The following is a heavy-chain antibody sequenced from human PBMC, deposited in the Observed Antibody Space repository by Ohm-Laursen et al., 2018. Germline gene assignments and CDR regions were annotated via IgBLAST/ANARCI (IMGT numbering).Heavy chain of an antibody. CDR3: ARVTGPGDYYGLDV. V-gene: IGHV4-4*07. CDR1: GGSINSYY. J-gene: IGHJ6*02. D-gene: IGHD3-9*01. Sequence: SETLSLTCNVSGGSINSYYWSWIRQHAVKGLEWIGRIYGGGGTNYNPSLESRVTRSVDTSKNQFSLKLRSVTAADTAVYFCARVTGPGDYYGLDVWGQGTTVTVSS. CDR2: IYGGGGT.